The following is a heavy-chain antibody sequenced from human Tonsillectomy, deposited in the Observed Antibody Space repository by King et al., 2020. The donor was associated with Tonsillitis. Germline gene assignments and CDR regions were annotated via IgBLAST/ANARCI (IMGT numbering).Heavy chain of an antibody. V-gene: IGHV3-30*18. Sequence: VQLVESGGGVVQPGRSLRLSCAASGFTFSSYGMHWVRQAPGKGLEWGAFISFDGNNKYCADSVKGRFTISRDNSKNTLFLQMNSLGAEDTAVYYWAKSEEGAYYYYGMDVWGQGTTVTVSS. CDR3: AKSEEGAYYYYGMDV. CDR1: GFTFSSYG. J-gene: IGHJ6*02. CDR2: ISFDGNNK.